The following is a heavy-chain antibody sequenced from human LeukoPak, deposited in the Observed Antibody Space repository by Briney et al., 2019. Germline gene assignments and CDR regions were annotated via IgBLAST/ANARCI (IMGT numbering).Heavy chain of an antibody. CDR2: INPNSGDT. D-gene: IGHD3-9*01. CDR1: GYTFTVYY. Sequence: ASVKVSCKASGYTFTVYYMHWVRQAPGKGLEWMGWINPNSGDTNYAQKFQGRVTMTRDTSIRTVDMGLSRLRSDDTAVYYCARHFNLKGFDSWGQGALITVCS. CDR3: ARHFNLKGFDS. J-gene: IGHJ4*02. V-gene: IGHV1-2*02.